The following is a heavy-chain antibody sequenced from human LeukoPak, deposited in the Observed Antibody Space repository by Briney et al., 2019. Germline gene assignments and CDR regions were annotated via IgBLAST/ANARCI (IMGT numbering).Heavy chain of an antibody. CDR3: AKIHATGWYDWFFDL. CDR2: TSKDGGNT. V-gene: IGHV3-30-3*02. Sequence: PGRSLRLSCAASGFSFSNYAMHWVRQAPGKGLEWVAVTSKDGGNTHYADSVKGRFTVSRDDSKNTLYLQMNSVRSDDTAVYHCAKIHATGWYDWFFDLWGRGSQVTVSS. D-gene: IGHD6-19*01. CDR1: GFSFSNYA. J-gene: IGHJ2*01.